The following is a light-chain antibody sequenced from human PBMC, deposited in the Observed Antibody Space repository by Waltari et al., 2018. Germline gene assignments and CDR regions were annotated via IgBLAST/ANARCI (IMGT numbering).Light chain of an antibody. J-gene: IGLJ2*01. CDR2: EVT. CDR3: CSYAGGGTLV. CDR1: SSNVGGYNL. Sequence: QSALTQPASVSGFLGQSIPIPCTGTSSNVGGYNLVSWYQHHPDKAPKLIVYEVTKRPSGVSNRFSGSKSGNTASLTISGLQAEDEADYYCCSYAGGGTLVFGGGTKLTVL. V-gene: IGLV2-23*02.